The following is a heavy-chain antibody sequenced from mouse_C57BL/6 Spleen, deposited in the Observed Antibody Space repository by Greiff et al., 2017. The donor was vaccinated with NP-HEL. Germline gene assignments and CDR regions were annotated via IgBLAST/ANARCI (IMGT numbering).Heavy chain of an antibody. Sequence: VQLQQSGAELVKPGASVKISCKASGYAFSSYWMNWVKQRPGKGLEWIGQIYPGDGDTNYNGKFKGKATLTADKSSSTAYMQLSSLTSEDSAVYFCARWGALYYDYDGGFAYWGQGTLVTVSA. J-gene: IGHJ3*01. CDR1: GYAFSSYW. CDR2: IYPGDGDT. CDR3: ARWGALYYDYDGGFAY. D-gene: IGHD2-4*01. V-gene: IGHV1-80*01.